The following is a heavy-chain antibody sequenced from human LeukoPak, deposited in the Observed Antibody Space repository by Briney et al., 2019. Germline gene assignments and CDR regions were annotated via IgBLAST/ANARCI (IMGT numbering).Heavy chain of an antibody. CDR3: ARRDVLIVTLDP. Sequence: NPGGSLRLSCAASGFTFSDYYMSWIRQAPGNGLEWVSYISSSGSTKYYADSVKGRYTIPRDNANNSLYLQMNSLRADDTAVYYCARRDVLIVTLDPWGQGTLVTVSS. V-gene: IGHV3-11*01. J-gene: IGHJ5*02. CDR1: GFTFSDYY. D-gene: IGHD3-16*02. CDR2: ISSSGSTK.